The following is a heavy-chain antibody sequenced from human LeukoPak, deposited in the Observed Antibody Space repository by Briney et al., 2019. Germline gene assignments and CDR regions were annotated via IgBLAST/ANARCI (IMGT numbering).Heavy chain of an antibody. CDR1: GGSISSYY. D-gene: IGHD6-13*01. CDR2: IYYSGST. CDR3: VLIAAAGTRFDY. Sequence: PSETLSLTCTVSGGSISSYYWSWIRQPPGKGLEWIGYIYYSGSTNYNPSLKSRVTISVDTSKNQFSLKLSSVTAADTAVYYCVLIAAAGTRFDYWGQGTLVTVSS. V-gene: IGHV4-59*01. J-gene: IGHJ4*02.